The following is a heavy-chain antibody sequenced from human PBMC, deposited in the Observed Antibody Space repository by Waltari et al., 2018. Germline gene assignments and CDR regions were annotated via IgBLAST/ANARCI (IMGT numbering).Heavy chain of an antibody. J-gene: IGHJ6*02. V-gene: IGHV3-33*01. CDR3: ARQIVAAGYSYYYGMAV. CDR2: IWYDASNI. CDR1: GFSFSNYG. D-gene: IGHD6-13*01. Sequence: QVQLVESGGGVVQPGRSLRLSCAASGFSFSNYGMHWVRQAPGKGLEWVAIIWYDASNIYYAGSVKGRFTISRDNSKNTLYLQMNSLRAEDTAVYYCARQIVAAGYSYYYGMAVWGQGTTVTVSS.